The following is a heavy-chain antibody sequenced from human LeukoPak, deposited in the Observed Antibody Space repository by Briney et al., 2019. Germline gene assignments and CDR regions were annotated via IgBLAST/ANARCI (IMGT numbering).Heavy chain of an antibody. J-gene: IGHJ4*02. Sequence: ASVKVSCKASGYTSTGYYMHWVRQAPGQGLEWMGWINPNSGGTNYAQKFQGRVTMTRDTSISTAYMELSRLRSDDTAAYYCARAHPARGFDYWGQGTLVTVSS. V-gene: IGHV1-2*02. CDR1: GYTSTGYY. CDR2: INPNSGGT. CDR3: ARAHPARGFDY.